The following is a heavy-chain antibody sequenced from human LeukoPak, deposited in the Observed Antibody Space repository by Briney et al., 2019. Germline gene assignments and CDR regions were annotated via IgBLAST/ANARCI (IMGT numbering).Heavy chain of an antibody. CDR1: GGSLSGYY. V-gene: IGHV4-34*01. Sequence: PSETLSLTCAVSGGSLSGYYWSWIRQSPAKGLEWMGDIHHDGRTKYKSSFKSRITIFLVSSKNEVSLRLSPVTPADTALYFCARDVVPRDYGDTLNAYDLWGQGTMVTVS. J-gene: IGHJ3*01. CDR2: IHHDGRT. CDR3: ARDVVPRDYGDTLNAYDL. D-gene: IGHD4-17*01.